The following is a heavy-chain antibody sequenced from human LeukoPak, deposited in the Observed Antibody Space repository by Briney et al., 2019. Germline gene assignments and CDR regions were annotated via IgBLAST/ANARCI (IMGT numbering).Heavy chain of an antibody. CDR3: AKDRPLKKSVFPSFAPNYYFDY. J-gene: IGHJ4*02. D-gene: IGHD1-14*01. CDR2: ISGSGGST. Sequence: PGGSLRLSCAASGFTFSSYAMSWVRQAPGKGLEWVSAISGSGGSTYYADSVKGRFTISRDNSKNTLYLQMNSLRAEDTAVYYCAKDRPLKKSVFPSFAPNYYFDYWGQGTLVTVSS. CDR1: GFTFSSYA. V-gene: IGHV3-23*01.